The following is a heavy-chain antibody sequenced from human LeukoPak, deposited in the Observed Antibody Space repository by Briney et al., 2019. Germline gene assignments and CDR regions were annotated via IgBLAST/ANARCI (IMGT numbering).Heavy chain of an antibody. CDR2: ISYDGSNK. D-gene: IGHD3-22*01. Sequence: PGGSLRLSCAASGFTVGSNYMSWVRQAPGKGLEWVAVISYDGSNKYYADSVKGRFTISRDNSKNTLYLQMNSLRAEDTAVYYCAKASEQGMIVVVITIDYWGQGTLVTVSS. CDR1: GFTVGSNY. J-gene: IGHJ4*02. V-gene: IGHV3-30*18. CDR3: AKASEQGMIVVVITIDY.